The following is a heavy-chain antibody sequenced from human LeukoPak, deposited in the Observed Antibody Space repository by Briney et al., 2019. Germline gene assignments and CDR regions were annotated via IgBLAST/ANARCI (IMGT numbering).Heavy chain of an antibody. D-gene: IGHD3-22*01. V-gene: IGHV1-8*03. Sequence: ASVKVSCKASGYTFTSYDINWVRQATGQGLEWMGWMNPNSGNTGYAQKFQGRVTITRNTSINTAYMELSSLRSEDTAVYYCARTRGWRWLFPLDYWGQGTLVTVSS. CDR1: GYTFTSYD. CDR3: ARTRGWRWLFPLDY. CDR2: MNPNSGNT. J-gene: IGHJ4*02.